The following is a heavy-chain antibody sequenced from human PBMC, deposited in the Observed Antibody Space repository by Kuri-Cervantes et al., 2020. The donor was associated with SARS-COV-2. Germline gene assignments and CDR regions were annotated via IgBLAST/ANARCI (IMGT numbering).Heavy chain of an antibody. CDR1: GGTFSSYA. J-gene: IGHJ6*03. D-gene: IGHD2-2*01. Sequence: ASVKVSCKASGGTFSSYAISWVRQAPGQGLEWMGWINPNSGGTNYAQKFQGRVTMTRDTSISTAYMELSRLRSDDTAVYYCAKRYCSSTSCHSYYYYMGVWGKGTTVTVSS. V-gene: IGHV1-2*02. CDR3: AKRYCSSTSCHSYYYYMGV. CDR2: INPNSGGT.